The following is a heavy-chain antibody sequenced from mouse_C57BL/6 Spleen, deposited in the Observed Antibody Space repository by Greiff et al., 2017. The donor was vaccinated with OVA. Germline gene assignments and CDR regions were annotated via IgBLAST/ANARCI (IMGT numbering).Heavy chain of an antibody. CDR1: GYSITSGYY. J-gene: IGHJ3*01. CDR3: ARDYDGYSAWFAY. CDR2: ISYDGSN. D-gene: IGHD2-3*01. V-gene: IGHV3-6*01. Sequence: EVKLVESGPGLVKPSQSLSLTCSVTGYSITSGYYWNWIRQFPGNKLEWMGYISYDGSNNYNPSLKNRISITRDTSKNQFFLKLNSVTTEDTATYYCARDYDGYSAWFAYWGQGTLVTVSA.